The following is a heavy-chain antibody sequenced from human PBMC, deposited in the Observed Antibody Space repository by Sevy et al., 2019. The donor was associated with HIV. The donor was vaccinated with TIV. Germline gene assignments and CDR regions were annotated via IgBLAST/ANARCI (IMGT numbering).Heavy chain of an antibody. V-gene: IGHV4-4*07. CDR3: ARDDLADGGGSNWFET. D-gene: IGHD3-16*01. Sequence: SETLSLTCTVSSASLSADYWSWIRQPAGKGLEWMGRDSTTGSTNYNPSLMSRVSMSLDTSKNHFSLNLRSVTAADTAIYYCARDDLADGGGSNWFETWGQGFLVTVSS. J-gene: IGHJ5*02. CDR2: DSTTGST. CDR1: SASLSADY.